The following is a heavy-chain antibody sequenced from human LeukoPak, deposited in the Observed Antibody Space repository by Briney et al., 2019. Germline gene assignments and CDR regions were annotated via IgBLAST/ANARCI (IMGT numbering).Heavy chain of an antibody. CDR2: INSDGSST. CDR3: ARDYRTYYYDSSGPDY. Sequence: GGSLRLSCAASGFTSSSYWMHWVRQAPGKGLVWVSRINSDGSSTSYADSVKGRFTISRDNAKNTLYPQMNSLRAEDTAVYYCARDYRTYYYDSSGPDYWGQGTLVTVSS. J-gene: IGHJ4*02. V-gene: IGHV3-74*01. D-gene: IGHD3-22*01. CDR1: GFTSSSYW.